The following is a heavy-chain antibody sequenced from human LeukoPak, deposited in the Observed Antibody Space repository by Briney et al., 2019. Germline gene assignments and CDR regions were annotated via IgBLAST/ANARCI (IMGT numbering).Heavy chain of an antibody. CDR3: AKDTRITANAFDI. CDR2: MNPNSGNT. D-gene: IGHD3-16*01. CDR1: GGTFSSYA. Sequence: ASVKVSCKASGGTFSSYAISWVRQATGQGLEWMGWMNPNSGNTGYAQKFQGRVTMTRNTPISTAYMELSSLRSEDTAVYYCAKDTRITANAFDIWGQGTMVTVSS. J-gene: IGHJ3*02. V-gene: IGHV1-8*02.